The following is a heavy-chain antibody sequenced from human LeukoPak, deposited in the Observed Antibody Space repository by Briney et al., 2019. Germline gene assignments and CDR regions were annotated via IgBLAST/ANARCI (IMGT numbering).Heavy chain of an antibody. D-gene: IGHD3-22*01. CDR2: INPNSGGT. Sequence: GASVKVSCKASGYTFTGYYMHWVRQAPGQGLEWMGWINPNSGGTNYAQKFQGRVTMTRDTSISTAYMELSRLRSDDTAVYYCASFYYDSSGYYLDWFDPWGQGTLVTVSS. CDR3: ASFYYDSSGYYLDWFDP. CDR1: GYTFTGYY. J-gene: IGHJ5*02. V-gene: IGHV1-2*02.